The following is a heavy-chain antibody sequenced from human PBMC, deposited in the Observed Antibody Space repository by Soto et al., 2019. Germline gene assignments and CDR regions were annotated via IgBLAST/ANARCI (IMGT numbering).Heavy chain of an antibody. CDR3: AKSLPFVDNGYMDV. D-gene: IGHD2-21*01. Sequence: QVQLVQSGAELKKPGSSVKVSCEASGGSFTSYSFTWVRQAPGQGLEWMGRILPIQGKANYALKFQDRVTNTADRSTRTVYMELKSLRPEDTAVYFCAKSLPFVDNGYMDVWGKGTTVTVSS. CDR2: ILPIQGKA. CDR1: GGSFTSYS. V-gene: IGHV1-69*02. J-gene: IGHJ6*03.